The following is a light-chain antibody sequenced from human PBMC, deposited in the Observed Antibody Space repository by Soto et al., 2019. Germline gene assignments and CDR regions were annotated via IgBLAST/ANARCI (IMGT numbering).Light chain of an antibody. Sequence: QSVLTQPPSVSGAPGQRVAISCTGSSSNIGAEYDVHWYQQHPGKAPNLIIYEVTDRPSGVSNRFSGSKSGNTASLTISGLQAEDEADYYCSSFTSTSTRLFGSGTKVTVL. V-gene: IGLV2-14*01. CDR3: SSFTSTSTRL. CDR2: EVT. CDR1: SSNIGAEYD. J-gene: IGLJ1*01.